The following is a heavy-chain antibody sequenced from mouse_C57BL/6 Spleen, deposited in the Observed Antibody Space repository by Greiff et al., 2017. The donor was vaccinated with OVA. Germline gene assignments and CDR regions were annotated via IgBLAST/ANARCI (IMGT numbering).Heavy chain of an antibody. CDR3: ARSTTAYFDY. V-gene: IGHV1-61*01. CDR2: IYPSDSET. CDR1: GYTFTSYW. D-gene: IGHD1-2*01. J-gene: IGHJ2*01. Sequence: QVQLKQPGAELVRPGSSVKLSCKASGYTFTSYWMDWVKQRPGQGLEWIGNIYPSDSETHYNQKFKDKATLTVDTSSSTTYIQLSSLTSEDSAVYYCARSTTAYFDYWGQGTTLTVSS.